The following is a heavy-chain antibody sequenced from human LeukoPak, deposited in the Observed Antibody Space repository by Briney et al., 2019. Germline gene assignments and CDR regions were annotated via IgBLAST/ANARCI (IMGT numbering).Heavy chain of an antibody. CDR1: GGSIRSNSYY. D-gene: IGHD6-13*01. CDR2: IHYSGST. Sequence: SETLSLTCTVSGGSIRSNSYYWGWIRQPPGKGLEWIGSIHYSGSTYYNPSLKSRVTISVDTSKNQFSLKLSSVTAADTAVYYCVRWYDDYYYMDVWGKGTTVTVSS. CDR3: VRWYDDYYYMDV. V-gene: IGHV4-39*01. J-gene: IGHJ6*03.